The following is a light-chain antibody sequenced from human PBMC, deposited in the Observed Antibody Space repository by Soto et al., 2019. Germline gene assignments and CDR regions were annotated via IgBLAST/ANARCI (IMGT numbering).Light chain of an antibody. CDR1: SSDVGGYNY. J-gene: IGLJ2*01. CDR3: ASYTSSTTHVV. CDR2: DVR. V-gene: IGLV2-14*03. Sequence: QSALTQPASVSGSPGQSITISCTGTSSDVGGYNYVSWYQHHPGKAPKLMIYDVRNRPSGVSNRFSGSKSGNTASLTISGLQAEDEADYYCASYTSSTTHVVFGGGTQLTVL.